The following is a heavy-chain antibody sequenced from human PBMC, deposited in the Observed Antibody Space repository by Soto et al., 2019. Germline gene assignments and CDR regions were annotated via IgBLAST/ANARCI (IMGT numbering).Heavy chain of an antibody. Sequence: EPQLLESGGGLGHPGGSLRLSCAASGFTFSSYGMSWVRQAPGTGLEWVAAVSGSGVSTYYADSGRGRSTIYRDNSKKTVDMQMNSLRAEDTAVYYCAKFYCISTMCQAPAAKSTGGFDIWGQGTLVTVSS. D-gene: IGHD2-2*01. CDR1: GFTFSSYG. CDR2: VSGSGVST. J-gene: IGHJ3*02. CDR3: AKFYCISTMCQAPAAKSTGGFDI. V-gene: IGHV3-23*01.